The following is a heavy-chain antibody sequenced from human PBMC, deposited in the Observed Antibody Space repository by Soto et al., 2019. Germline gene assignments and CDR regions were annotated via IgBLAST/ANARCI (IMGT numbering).Heavy chain of an antibody. V-gene: IGHV3-73*01. CDR1: GFTFSGSA. Sequence: GGSLRLSCAASGFTFSGSAMHWVRQASGKGLEWVGRIRSKTNSYATAYTASVKGRFTISRDDSKNTAYLQMNSLKTEDTAVYYCTRIYYDSSGYYYFDYWGQGTLVTVSS. J-gene: IGHJ4*02. CDR2: IRSKTNSYAT. D-gene: IGHD3-22*01. CDR3: TRIYYDSSGYYYFDY.